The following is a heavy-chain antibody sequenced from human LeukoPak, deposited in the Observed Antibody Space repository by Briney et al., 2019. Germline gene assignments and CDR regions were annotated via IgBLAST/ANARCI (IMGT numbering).Heavy chain of an antibody. CDR1: GYTFTSYD. CDR2: MNPNSGNT. V-gene: IGHV1-8*01. Sequence: GASVKVSCKASGYTFTSYDINWVRQATGQGLEWMGWMNPNSGNTGYAQKFQGRVTMTRNTSISTAYMELSSLRSEDTAMYYCARGLRYFDWFPPGYWGQGTLVTVSS. D-gene: IGHD3-9*01. CDR3: ARGLRYFDWFPPGY. J-gene: IGHJ4*02.